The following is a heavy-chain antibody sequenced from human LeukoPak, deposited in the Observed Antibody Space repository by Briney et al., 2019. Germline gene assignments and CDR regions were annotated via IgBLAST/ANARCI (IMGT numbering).Heavy chain of an antibody. Sequence: GGSLRLSCAASGFTFSSYAMSWVRQAPGKGLEWVSAISGSGGSTYYADSVKGRFTISRDNSKNTLYLQMNSLRAEDTAVYYCARDNTIFGVVTPDWFDPWGQGTLVTVSS. CDR1: GFTFSSYA. V-gene: IGHV3-23*01. CDR2: ISGSGGST. J-gene: IGHJ5*02. D-gene: IGHD3-3*01. CDR3: ARDNTIFGVVTPDWFDP.